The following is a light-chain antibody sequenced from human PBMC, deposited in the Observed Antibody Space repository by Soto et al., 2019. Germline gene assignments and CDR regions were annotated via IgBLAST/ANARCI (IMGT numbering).Light chain of an antibody. Sequence: QSALTQPPSASGSPGQSVTISCTGTSSDVGGYNYVSWYRQYPGKVPKLMIYEVNKRPSGVPDRFSGSKSGNTASLTVSGLQAEDEADYYCSSYAGSNNLIFGGGTKVTVL. V-gene: IGLV2-8*01. J-gene: IGLJ2*01. CDR3: SSYAGSNNLI. CDR1: SSDVGGYNY. CDR2: EVN.